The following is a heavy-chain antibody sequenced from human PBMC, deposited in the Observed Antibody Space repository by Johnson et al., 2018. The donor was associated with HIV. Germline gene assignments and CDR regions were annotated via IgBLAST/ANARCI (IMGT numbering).Heavy chain of an antibody. CDR1: GFTFDDYA. CDR3: ARSGPNWAFDF. J-gene: IGHJ3*01. D-gene: IGHD1-1*01. V-gene: IGHV3-9*01. Sequence: VQLVESGGGLVQPGRSLRLSCAASGFTFDDYAMHWVRQAPGKGLEWVSGISWNGGTTGYADSVKGRFTISRDNAKNTMFVQMNSLRVEDTAVYYCARSGPNWAFDFWGQGTMVTVSS. CDR2: ISWNGGTT.